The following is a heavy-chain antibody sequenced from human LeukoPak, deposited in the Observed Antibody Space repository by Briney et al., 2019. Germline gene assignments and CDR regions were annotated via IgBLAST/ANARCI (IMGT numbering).Heavy chain of an antibody. D-gene: IGHD3-10*01. CDR2: IYSGGST. V-gene: IGHV3-66*01. CDR1: GYTVSSNY. CDR3: ARDRAYYYGSGSSDDY. Sequence: GGSLRLSCAASGYTVSSNYMSWVRHAPGKGLEWVSVIYSGGSTYYADSVKGRFTISRDNSKNTLYLQMNSLRAEDTAVYYCARDRAYYYGSGSSDDYWGQGTLVTVSS. J-gene: IGHJ4*02.